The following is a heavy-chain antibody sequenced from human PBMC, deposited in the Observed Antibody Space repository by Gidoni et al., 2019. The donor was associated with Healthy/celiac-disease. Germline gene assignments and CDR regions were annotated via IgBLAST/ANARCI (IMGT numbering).Heavy chain of an antibody. J-gene: IGHJ6*02. CDR1: GYTRTELS. V-gene: IGHV1-24*01. Sequence: QVQLVQSGAEVKKPGASVKVSCKVSGYTRTELSMHWVRQAPGKGLEWMGGFDPEDDETIYAQKFQGRVTMTEDTSTDTAYMELSSLRSEDTAVYYCATSIAAPDGYGMDVWGQGTTVTVSS. D-gene: IGHD6-13*01. CDR2: FDPEDDET. CDR3: ATSIAAPDGYGMDV.